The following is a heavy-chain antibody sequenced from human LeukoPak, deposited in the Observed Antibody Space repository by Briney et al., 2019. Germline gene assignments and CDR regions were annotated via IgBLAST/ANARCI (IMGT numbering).Heavy chain of an antibody. J-gene: IGHJ3*02. CDR1: GYTFTSYY. CDR2: INVSGVRT. D-gene: IGHD6-19*01. CDR3: ARGGRERYSSGWTDSFDI. Sequence: AAAKVSCKASGYTFTSYYMHWVRQAPGQGLGWMGIINVSGVRTSYAQKFQGRVTMTRDTSTSTVYMELSSLSSEDTAVYYCARGGRERYSSGWTDSFDIWGQGTMVPV. V-gene: IGHV1-46*01.